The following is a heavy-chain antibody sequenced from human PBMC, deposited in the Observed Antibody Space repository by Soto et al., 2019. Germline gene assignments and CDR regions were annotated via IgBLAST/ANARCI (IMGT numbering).Heavy chain of an antibody. J-gene: IGHJ6*02. CDR2: IYPGDSDT. CDR3: ARAGYCSSTSCSHYYYYGMDV. V-gene: IGHV5-51*01. CDR1: GYSFTSYW. Sequence: PGESLKISCKGSGYSFTSYWIGWVRQMPGKGLEWMGIIYPGDSDTRYSPSFRGQVTISADKSISTAYLQWSSLKASDTAMYYCARAGYCSSTSCSHYYYYGMDVWGQGTTVTVSS. D-gene: IGHD2-2*01.